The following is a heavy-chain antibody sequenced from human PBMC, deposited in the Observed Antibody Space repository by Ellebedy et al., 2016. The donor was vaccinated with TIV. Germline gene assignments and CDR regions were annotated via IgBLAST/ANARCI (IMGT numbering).Heavy chain of an antibody. V-gene: IGHV3-9*01. J-gene: IGHJ6*03. Sequence: SLKISCAASGFTFDDYAMHWVRQAPGKGLEWVSGISWNSGSIGYADSVKGRFTISRDNAKRSLYLQMNSLRVEDTALYHCARGASGTYYYYYMNVWGKGTTVTVSS. CDR1: GFTFDDYA. CDR2: ISWNSGSI. CDR3: ARGASGTYYYYYMNV. D-gene: IGHD1-26*01.